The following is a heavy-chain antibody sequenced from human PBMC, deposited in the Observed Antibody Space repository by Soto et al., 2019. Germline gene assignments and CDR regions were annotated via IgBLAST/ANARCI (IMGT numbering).Heavy chain of an antibody. CDR2: INHSGSS. CDR1: GGSFSGYI. CDR3: TRGLFSGSSYSGSWYYFDS. Sequence: SETLSLTCAVSGGSFSGYIWTWISQTPGKGLQWIGRINHSGSSIYNPSLKNRVTISTMSNNKFSLELSSVTAADTAVYYCTRGLFSGSSYSGSWYYFDSWGQGTMVTVSS. D-gene: IGHD1-26*01. J-gene: IGHJ4*02. V-gene: IGHV4-34*01.